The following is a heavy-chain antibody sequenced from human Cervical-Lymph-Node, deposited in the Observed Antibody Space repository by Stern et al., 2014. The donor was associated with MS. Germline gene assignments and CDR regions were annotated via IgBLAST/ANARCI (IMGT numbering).Heavy chain of an antibody. J-gene: IGHJ6*02. D-gene: IGHD2-2*02. CDR1: GYTFTSYA. V-gene: IGHV7-4-1*02. CDR2: IKTNAGNP. Sequence: VKLVQSGSELKKPGASVKVSCKASGYTFTSYAMNWVRQAPGQGIEWMGWIKTNAGNPTYAQGFTGRFVVSLDTSVSTAYLQISSLKAEDTAVYYCASPDAPAAINYYYYGMDVWGQGTTVTVSS. CDR3: ASPDAPAAINYYYYGMDV.